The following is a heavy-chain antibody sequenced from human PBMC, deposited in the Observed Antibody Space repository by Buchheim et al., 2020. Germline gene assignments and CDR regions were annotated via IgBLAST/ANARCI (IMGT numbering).Heavy chain of an antibody. CDR3: ARGPYYYDSSGYYYMLNWFDP. V-gene: IGHV1-2*06. D-gene: IGHD3-22*01. CDR2: INPNSGGT. J-gene: IGHJ5*02. Sequence: QVQLVQSGAEVKKPGASVKVSCKASGYTFTGYYMHWVRQAPGQGLEWMGRINPNSGGTNYAQKFQGRVTMTRDTSLSTAYLELSRLRSDDTAVYYCARGPYYYDSSGYYYMLNWFDPWGQGTL. CDR1: GYTFTGYY.